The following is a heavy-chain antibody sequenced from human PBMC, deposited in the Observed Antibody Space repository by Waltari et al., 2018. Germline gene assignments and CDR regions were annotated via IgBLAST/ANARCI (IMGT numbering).Heavy chain of an antibody. J-gene: IGHJ4*02. CDR3: ARPVPPQTGNHIDY. V-gene: IGHV4-39*01. D-gene: IGHD2-2*01. CDR1: GGSISSRSYY. Sequence: QLQLQESGPGLVKPSETLSLTCTVSGGSISSRSYYWGWLRQPPGKWLEWIGRIYYSGGTYNIPALKSRVTRSVDTSNNQVSLKLSDVTAADTAVYYYARPVPPQTGNHIDYWGQGTLGTVSS. CDR2: IYYSGGT.